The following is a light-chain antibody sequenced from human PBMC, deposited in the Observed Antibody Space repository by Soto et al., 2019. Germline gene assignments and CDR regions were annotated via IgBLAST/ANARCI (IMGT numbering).Light chain of an antibody. Sequence: QSALTQPASVSGSPGQSITISCTGTSSDVGGYKFVSWYQQHPGKAPKLMIYGVSNRPSGVSDRFSGSKSGNTASLTISGLQAEDEADYYCSSDTIRRAVVFGGGTKLTVL. CDR1: SSDVGGYKF. J-gene: IGLJ2*01. CDR2: GVS. V-gene: IGLV2-14*01. CDR3: SSDTIRRAVV.